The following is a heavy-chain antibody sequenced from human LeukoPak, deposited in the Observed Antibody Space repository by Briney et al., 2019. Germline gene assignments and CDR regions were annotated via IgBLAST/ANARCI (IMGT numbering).Heavy chain of an antibody. CDR3: AGPTCLRGGYCSTNS. D-gene: IGHD2-2*01. CDR2: IYSGGST. CDR1: EFIVSSNY. V-gene: IGHV3-53*01. J-gene: IGHJ4*02. Sequence: GGSLRLSCAASEFIVSSNYMSWVRQAPGKGLEWVSVIYSGGSTYYADSVKGRFTISRDNAKKSLYLQMDSLRAEDTAVYYCAGPTCLRGGYCSTNSWGQGTLVTVSS.